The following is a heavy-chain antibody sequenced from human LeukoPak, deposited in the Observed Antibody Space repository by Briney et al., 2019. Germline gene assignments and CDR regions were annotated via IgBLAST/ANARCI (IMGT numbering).Heavy chain of an antibody. Sequence: PSETLSLTCAVYGGSFSGYYWSWIRQPPGKGLEWIGEINHSGSTNYNPSLKSRVTISVDTSKNQFSLKLSSVTAADTAVYYCARLLWPAFDIWDQGTMVTVSS. J-gene: IGHJ3*02. D-gene: IGHD3-10*01. CDR3: ARLLWPAFDI. V-gene: IGHV4-34*01. CDR1: GGSFSGYY. CDR2: INHSGST.